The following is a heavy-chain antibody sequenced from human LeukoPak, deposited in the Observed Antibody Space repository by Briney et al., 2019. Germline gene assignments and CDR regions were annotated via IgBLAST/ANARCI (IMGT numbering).Heavy chain of an antibody. Sequence: GGSLRLSCAASGFTFSSYGMHWVRQAPGKGLEWVAVIRYDGSNKYYADSVKGRFTISRDNSKNTLYLQMNSLRAEDTAVYYCAKDDSSGYYYVGNFDYWGQGTLVTVSS. V-gene: IGHV3-33*06. CDR3: AKDDSSGYYYVGNFDY. D-gene: IGHD3-22*01. J-gene: IGHJ4*02. CDR1: GFTFSSYG. CDR2: IRYDGSNK.